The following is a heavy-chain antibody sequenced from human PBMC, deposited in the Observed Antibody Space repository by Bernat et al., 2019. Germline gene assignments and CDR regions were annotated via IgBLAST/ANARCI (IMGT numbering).Heavy chain of an antibody. Sequence: QVQLVQSGAEVKKPGASVKVSCKASGYTFTSYYMHWVRQAPGQGLEWMGIINPSGGSTSYAQKFQGRVTMTTDTSTSTVYMELSSLRSEDTAVYYCARDNDYGDQGDWFDPWGQGTLVTVSS. V-gene: IGHV1-46*01. J-gene: IGHJ5*02. D-gene: IGHD4-17*01. CDR2: INPSGGST. CDR1: GYTFTSYY. CDR3: ARDNDYGDQGDWFDP.